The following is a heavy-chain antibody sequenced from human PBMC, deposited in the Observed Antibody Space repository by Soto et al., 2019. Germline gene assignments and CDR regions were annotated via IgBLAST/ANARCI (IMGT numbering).Heavy chain of an antibody. D-gene: IGHD3-3*01. CDR1: GYTLTELS. CDR2: FDPEDGET. V-gene: IGHV1-24*01. CDR3: ATQRGGYYTGDAFDI. Sequence: ASAKVSCKVSGYTLTELSMHWVRQAPGKGLEWMGGFDPEDGETIYAQKFQGRVTMTEDTSTDTAYMELSSLRSEDTAVYYCATQRGGYYTGDAFDIWGQGTMVTVSS. J-gene: IGHJ3*02.